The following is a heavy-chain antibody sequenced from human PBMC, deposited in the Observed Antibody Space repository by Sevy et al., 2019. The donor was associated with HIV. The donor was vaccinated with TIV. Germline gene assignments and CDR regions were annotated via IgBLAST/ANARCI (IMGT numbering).Heavy chain of an antibody. V-gene: IGHV3-7*01. Sequence: GGYLRLSCAASGFTFSSYWMTCVRQAPGKGLEWVANIKQDMSEKYYADSVKGQFTISRDNARNSLYLQMESLRAKDNAAYHCGRAQQVTMPLVIGGVYFDFWGQGTLVTVSS. D-gene: IGHD3-10*01. CDR3: GRAQQVTMPLVIGGVYFDF. CDR1: GFTFSSYW. CDR2: IKQDMSEK. J-gene: IGHJ4*02.